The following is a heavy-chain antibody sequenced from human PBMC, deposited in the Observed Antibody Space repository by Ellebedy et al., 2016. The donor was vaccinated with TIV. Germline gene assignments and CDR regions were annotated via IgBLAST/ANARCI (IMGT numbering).Heavy chain of an antibody. CDR2: INHGGST. CDR3: ARDHHNTGYSSSWYWFDP. V-gene: IGHV4-34*01. CDR1: GFTFGDYA. D-gene: IGHD6-13*01. Sequence: ESLKISCTASGFTFGDYAVNWVRQSPGKGLEWIGEINHGGSTNYNPSLKSRLTLSIDTFKNQFSLKLSSVTAADTGTYYCARDHHNTGYSSSWYWFDPWGQGALVTVSS. J-gene: IGHJ5*02.